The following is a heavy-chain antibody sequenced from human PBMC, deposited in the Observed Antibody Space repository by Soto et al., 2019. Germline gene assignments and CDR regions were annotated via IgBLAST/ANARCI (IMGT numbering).Heavy chain of an antibody. CDR2: IYWDDDK. Sequence: QIALNESGPTVVRPTETLTLTCRFSGFSLTTSGVGVGWIRQSPGKAPEWLALIYWDDDKRDSASLKSRLTTTKDTSKNQVVLTVSDLDPTDTASYYCAHIVLRTVFGLVTTTAIYFVFWGQGTPVAVSS. J-gene: IGHJ4*02. CDR3: AHIVLRTVFGLVTTTAIYFVF. D-gene: IGHD3-3*01. CDR1: GFSLTTSGVG. V-gene: IGHV2-5*02.